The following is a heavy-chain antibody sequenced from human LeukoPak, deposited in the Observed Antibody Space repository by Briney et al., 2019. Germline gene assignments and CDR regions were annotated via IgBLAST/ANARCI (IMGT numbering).Heavy chain of an antibody. J-gene: IGHJ5*02. Sequence: GVSLRLSCAASGFTLSSYWKHWVRHAPGKGLVGVSRIHRDGSSTSYADSEKRRFTIPRHHDKNTLYRQVHRLSTEDTAVYYCTAEFDRWGQGTLVTISS. CDR3: TAEFDR. CDR1: GFTLSSYW. V-gene: IGHV3-74*01. CDR2: IHRDGSST.